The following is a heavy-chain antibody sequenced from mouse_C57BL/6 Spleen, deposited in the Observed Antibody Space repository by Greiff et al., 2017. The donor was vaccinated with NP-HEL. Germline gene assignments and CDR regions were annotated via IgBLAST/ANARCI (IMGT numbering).Heavy chain of an antibody. V-gene: IGHV1-53*01. CDR2: INPRNGGT. CDR1: GYTFTSYW. Sequence: QVQLQQPGTELVKPGASVKLSCKASGYTFTSYWMHWVKQRPGQGLEWIGNINPRNGGTNYNEKFKSKATLTVDKSSSTVYMQLSSLTSEDSAVYDCARFDGYSVFAYWGQGTLVTVSA. D-gene: IGHD2-3*01. CDR3: ARFDGYSVFAY. J-gene: IGHJ3*01.